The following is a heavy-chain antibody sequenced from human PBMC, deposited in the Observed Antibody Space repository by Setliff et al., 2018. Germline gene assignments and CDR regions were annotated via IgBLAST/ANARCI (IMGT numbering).Heavy chain of an antibody. CDR2: VYWDGGQ. J-gene: IGHJ5*02. CDR3: ALRRGNEWHLVRWFDP. D-gene: IGHD6-6*01. CDR1: GFSLNTTGEG. V-gene: IGHV2-5*02. Sequence: SGPTLVNPTQTLTLTCTFSGFSLNTTGEGVGWIRQPPGKALEWLALVYWDGGQRYSPSLNSRLSITKDSSKSQVFLTMTNMDPVDTATYYCALRRGNEWHLVRWFDPWGPGIQVPSPQ.